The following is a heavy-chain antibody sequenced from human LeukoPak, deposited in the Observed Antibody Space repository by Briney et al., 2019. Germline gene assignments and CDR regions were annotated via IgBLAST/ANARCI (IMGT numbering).Heavy chain of an antibody. D-gene: IGHD3-9*01. CDR1: GFTFSDYY. CDR3: ARVIGGIRYFDWYNWFDP. J-gene: IGHJ5*02. V-gene: IGHV3-11*05. CDR2: ISSSSSYT. Sequence: GGSLRLSCAASGFTFSDYYMSWIRQAPGEGLEWVSYISSSSSYTNYGDSVKGRFTISRDNAKNSLYLQMNSLRAGDTAVYYCARVIGGIRYFDWYNWFDPWGQGTLVTVSS.